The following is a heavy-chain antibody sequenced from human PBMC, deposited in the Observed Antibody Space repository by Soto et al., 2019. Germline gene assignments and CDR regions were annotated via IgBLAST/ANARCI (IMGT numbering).Heavy chain of an antibody. V-gene: IGHV3-23*01. CDR3: SRRSSGWYFDY. CDR1: GFTFSSYA. Sequence: EVQLLESGGGLVQPGGSLRLSCAASGFTFSSYAMSWVRQAPGTGLEWVSAISGSGGSTYYADSVKGRFTISRDNSKNTLYLQMNSLRAEDTAVYYCSRRSSGWYFDYWGQGTLVTVSS. D-gene: IGHD6-19*01. J-gene: IGHJ4*02. CDR2: ISGSGGST.